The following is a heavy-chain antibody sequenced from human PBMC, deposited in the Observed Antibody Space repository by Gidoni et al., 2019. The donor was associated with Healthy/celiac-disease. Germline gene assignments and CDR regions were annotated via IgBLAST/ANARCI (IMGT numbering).Heavy chain of an antibody. CDR2: ISGSGGRT. D-gene: IGHD3-9*01. Sequence: EVQLVESGGGLVQPGGSLRLSCAASGFTFSSYAMSWFLQAPGKGLEWVLAISGSGGRTYYAESVKGRFTISRANSKNTLYLQMTSLRAEDTAVYFCAKGRAPSPSGLVDFWGQGTLVTVSS. V-gene: IGHV3-23*04. CDR3: AKGRAPSPSGLVDF. J-gene: IGHJ4*02. CDR1: GFTFSSYA.